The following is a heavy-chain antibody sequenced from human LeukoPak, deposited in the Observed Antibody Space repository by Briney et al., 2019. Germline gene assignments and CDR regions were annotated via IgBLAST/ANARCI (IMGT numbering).Heavy chain of an antibody. V-gene: IGHV1-18*01. CDR1: GYTFTSYG. Sequence: GASVKVSCKASGYTFTSYGISWVRQALGQGLEWMGWSSAYNGNTNYAQKVQGRVTMTTDTSTTTAYMELRSLRSDDTAVYYCARGGSSGWRTPNDDYWGQGTLATVSS. D-gene: IGHD6-19*01. CDR2: SSAYNGNT. CDR3: ARGGSSGWRTPNDDY. J-gene: IGHJ4*02.